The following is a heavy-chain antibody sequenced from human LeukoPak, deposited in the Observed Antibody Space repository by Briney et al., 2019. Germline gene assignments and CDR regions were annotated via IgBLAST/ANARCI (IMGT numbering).Heavy chain of an antibody. CDR2: INHSGST. V-gene: IGHV4-34*01. J-gene: IGHJ6*02. CDR3: ARGGGTIFGVVSLNYYYGMDV. D-gene: IGHD3-3*01. Sequence: PSETLSLTCAVYGGSFSGYYWSWIRQPPGKGLEWIGEINHSGSTNYNLSLKSRVTISVDTSKNQFSLKLSSVTAADTAVYYCARGGGTIFGVVSLNYYYGMDVWGQGTTVTVSS. CDR1: GGSFSGYY.